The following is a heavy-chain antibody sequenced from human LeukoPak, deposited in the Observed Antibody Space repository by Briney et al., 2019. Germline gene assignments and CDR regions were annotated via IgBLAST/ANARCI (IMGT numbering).Heavy chain of an antibody. CDR2: INHSGST. CDR3: AREVTGSGDYYYYYYMDV. V-gene: IGHV4-34*01. CDR1: GGSISSYY. J-gene: IGHJ6*03. D-gene: IGHD2-8*02. Sequence: TSETLSLTCAVSGGSISSYYWSWIRQPPGKGLEWIGEINHSGSTNYNPSLKSRVTISVDTSKNQFSLKLSSVTAADTAVYYCAREVTGSGDYYYYYYMDVWGKGTTVTISS.